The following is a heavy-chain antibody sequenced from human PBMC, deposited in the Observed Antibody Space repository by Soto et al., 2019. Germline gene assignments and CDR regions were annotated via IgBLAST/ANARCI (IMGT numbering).Heavy chain of an antibody. D-gene: IGHD3-16*01. Sequence: GGSLRLSCAASGFTFSSYAMSWVRQAPGKALEWVAVISDDGSNKYYADSVKGRFTISRDNSKNTLYLQMNSLRAEDTAVYYCAKLPPKEDHYVWGSLDFAYWGQGTLVTVYS. CDR1: GFTFSSYA. CDR3: AKLPPKEDHYVWGSLDFAY. J-gene: IGHJ4*02. V-gene: IGHV3-30*04. CDR2: ISDDGSNK.